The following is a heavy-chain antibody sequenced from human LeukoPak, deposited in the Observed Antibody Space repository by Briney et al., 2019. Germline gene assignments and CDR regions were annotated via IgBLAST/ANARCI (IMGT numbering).Heavy chain of an antibody. CDR1: GDSVSNGNYY. J-gene: IGHJ4*02. D-gene: IGHD3-10*01. CDR2: IYYTGKT. CDR3: ARSQNYYGSGDY. V-gene: IGHV4-61*03. Sequence: KSSETLSLTCTVSGDSVSNGNYYWSWLRQPPGKALEWIGYIYYTGKTYYNPSLEGRVTILVDTSRNHFPVKLSSVTAADTAVYYCARSQNYYGSGDYWSQGTLVTVSS.